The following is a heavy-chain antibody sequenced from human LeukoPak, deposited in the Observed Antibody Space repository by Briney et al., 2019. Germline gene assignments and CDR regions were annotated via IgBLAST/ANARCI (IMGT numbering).Heavy chain of an antibody. CDR3: ARDPIAVAVYDAFDI. V-gene: IGHV3-21*01. Sequence: PGGSLRLSCAASGFTFSSYSMNWVRQAPGKGLEWVSSISSSSSYIYYADSVKGRFTISRDNAKNSLYLQMNSLRAEDTAVYYCARDPIAVAVYDAFDIWGQGTMVTVSS. CDR1: GFTFSSYS. J-gene: IGHJ3*02. CDR2: ISSSSSYI. D-gene: IGHD6-19*01.